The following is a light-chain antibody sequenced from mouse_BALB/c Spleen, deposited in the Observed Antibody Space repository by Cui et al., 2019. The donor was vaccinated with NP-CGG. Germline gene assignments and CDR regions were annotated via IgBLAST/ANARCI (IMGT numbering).Light chain of an antibody. Sequence: HAVVTQESALTKSPGETVTLTCRPSTGAVTTTNYANWVQEKPDHLFTGLIGGTNNRAPGVPARFSGSLIGDKAALTITGAQTEDEAIYFCALWYSNHWVFGGGTKLTVL. CDR2: GTN. CDR1: TGAVTTTNY. CDR3: ALWYSNHWV. V-gene: IGLV1*01. J-gene: IGLJ1*01.